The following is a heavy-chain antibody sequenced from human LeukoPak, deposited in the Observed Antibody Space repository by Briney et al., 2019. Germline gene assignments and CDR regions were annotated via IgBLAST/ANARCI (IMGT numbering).Heavy chain of an antibody. CDR3: ARVRWFGDRWFDP. CDR1: GGSFSGYY. V-gene: IGHV4-34*01. J-gene: IGHJ5*02. D-gene: IGHD3-10*01. Sequence: SETLSLTCAAYGGSFSGYYWNWIRQPPGKGLEWIGEINHSGSTNYNPSLKIRVTISVDTSKNQFSLKLSSVTAADTAVYYCARVRWFGDRWFDPWGQGTLVTVSS. CDR2: INHSGST.